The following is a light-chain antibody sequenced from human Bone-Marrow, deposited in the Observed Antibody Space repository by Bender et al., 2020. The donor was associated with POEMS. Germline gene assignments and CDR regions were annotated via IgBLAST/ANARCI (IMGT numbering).Light chain of an antibody. V-gene: IGLV2-14*01. CDR2: EVT. J-gene: IGLJ3*02. Sequence: QSALTQPASVSGSPGQSITISCTGTSSDVGFYNYVSWYQQRPGNAPQLLIYEVTKRPSGISDRFSGTKSGTSASLAISGLRSEDEADYYCAAWDDSLRGWVFGGGTKMTVL. CDR1: SSDVGFYNY. CDR3: AAWDDSLRGWV.